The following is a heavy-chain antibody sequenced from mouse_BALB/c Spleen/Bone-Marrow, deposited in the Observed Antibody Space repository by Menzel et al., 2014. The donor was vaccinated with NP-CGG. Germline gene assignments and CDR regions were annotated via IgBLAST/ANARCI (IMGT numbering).Heavy chain of an antibody. J-gene: IGHJ4*01. CDR1: GFDFSRYW. V-gene: IGHV4-2*02. CDR3: ARNDYDEGFAMDY. Sequence: EVKLMESGGGLVQPGGSLNLSCAASGFDFSRYWMSWARQAPGKGQEWIGEINPGSSTINYTPSLKDKFIISRDNAKNTLYLQMSKVRSEDTALYYCARNDYDEGFAMDYRGQGTSVTVSS. CDR2: INPGSSTI. D-gene: IGHD2-4*01.